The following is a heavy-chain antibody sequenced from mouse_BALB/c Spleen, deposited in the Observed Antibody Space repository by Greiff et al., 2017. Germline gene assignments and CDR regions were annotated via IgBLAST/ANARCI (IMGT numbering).Heavy chain of an antibody. CDR2: ISSGGSYT. Sequence: EVMLVESGGGLVKPGGSLKLSCAASGFTFSSYAMSWVRQSPEKRLEWVAEISSGGSYTYYPDTVTGRFTISRDNAKNTLYLEMSSLRSEDTAMYYCARDGGEYYGSSPWYFDVWGAGTTVTVSS. V-gene: IGHV5-9-4*01. D-gene: IGHD1-1*01. J-gene: IGHJ1*01. CDR1: GFTFSSYA. CDR3: ARDGGEYYGSSPWYFDV.